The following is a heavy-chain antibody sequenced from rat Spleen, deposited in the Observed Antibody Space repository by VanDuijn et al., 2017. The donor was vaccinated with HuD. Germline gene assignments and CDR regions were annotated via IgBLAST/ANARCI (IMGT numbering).Heavy chain of an antibody. CDR2: ISYDGSTP. J-gene: IGHJ4*01. CDR3: TRRSPYYVMDA. V-gene: IGHV5-25*01. CDR1: EFTFSNYD. Sequence: EVQLVESGGGLVQPGRSMKLSCAASEFTFSNYDMAWVRQAPTKGLEWVTSISYDGSTPYYRNSVRGRFTISRDNAKSTLYLQMDSLRSEDTATYYCTRRSPYYVMDAWGQGASVTVSS. D-gene: IGHD1-2*01.